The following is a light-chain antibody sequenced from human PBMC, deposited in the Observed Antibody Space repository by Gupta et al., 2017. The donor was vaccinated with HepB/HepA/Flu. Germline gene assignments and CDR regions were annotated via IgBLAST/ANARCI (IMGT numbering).Light chain of an antibody. CDR1: SSDIGGYNY. CDR3: RSYTSRTTHLV. CDR2: DVS. Sequence: QSALPQPASVSGSPGQSITISCTGTSSDIGGYNYVSWYQQHPGNAPKLMISDVSNRPSGVSNRFSGSKCGNTASLTLSGLQAEDGGDYYCRSYTSRTTHLVFGRGDKSNRP. V-gene: IGLV2-14*03. J-gene: IGLJ2*01.